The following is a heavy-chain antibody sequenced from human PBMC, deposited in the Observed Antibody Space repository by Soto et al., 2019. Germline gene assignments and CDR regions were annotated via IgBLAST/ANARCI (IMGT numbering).Heavy chain of an antibody. V-gene: IGHV4-30-4*01. CDR3: ARAPTWTNNWFDP. CDR2: IYYSGST. J-gene: IGHJ5*02. D-gene: IGHD3-3*01. Sequence: QVQLQESGPGLVKPSQTLSLTCTVSGGSISSGDYYWSWIRQPPGKGLEWIGYIYYSGSTYYNPSLKSRVTISVDTSKNQFSLKPSSVTAADTAVYYCARAPTWTNNWFDPWGQGTLVTVSS. CDR1: GGSISSGDYY.